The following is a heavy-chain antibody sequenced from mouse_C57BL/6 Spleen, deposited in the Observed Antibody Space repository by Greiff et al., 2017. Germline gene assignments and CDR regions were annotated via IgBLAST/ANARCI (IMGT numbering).Heavy chain of an antibody. D-gene: IGHD1-1*01. Sequence: QVQLQQSGAELVKPGASVKLSCKASGYTFTSYWMQWVKQRPGQGLEWIGEIAPSDSYTNYNQKFKGKVTITVDTSSSTAYLQLSSLTSEDSAVYYCARRYYGSSYDWYFDVWGTGTTVTVSS. J-gene: IGHJ1*03. CDR2: IAPSDSYT. CDR1: GYTFTSYW. CDR3: ARRYYGSSYDWYFDV. V-gene: IGHV1-50*01.